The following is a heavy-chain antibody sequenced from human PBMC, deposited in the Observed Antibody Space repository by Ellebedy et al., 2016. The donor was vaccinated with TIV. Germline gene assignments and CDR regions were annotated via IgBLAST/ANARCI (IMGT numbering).Heavy chain of an antibody. CDR1: GYTFTSYD. J-gene: IGHJ6*03. Sequence: ASVKVSXKASGYTFTSYDINWVRQATGQGLEWMGWMNPNSGNTGYAQKFQGRVTMTRNTSISTAYMELSSLRSDDTAVYYCARNTYYDFWSGYGEYYYYMDVWGKGTTVTVSS. CDR2: MNPNSGNT. CDR3: ARNTYYDFWSGYGEYYYYMDV. D-gene: IGHD3-3*01. V-gene: IGHV1-8*01.